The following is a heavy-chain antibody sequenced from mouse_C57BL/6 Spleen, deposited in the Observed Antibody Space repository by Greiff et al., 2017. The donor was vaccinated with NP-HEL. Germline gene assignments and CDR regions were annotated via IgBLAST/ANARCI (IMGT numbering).Heavy chain of an antibody. Sequence: QVHVKQPGAELVMPGASVKLSCKASGYTFTSYWMHWVKQRPGQGLEWIGEIDPSDSYTNYNQKFKGKSTLTVDKSSSTAYMQLSSLTSEDSAVYYCATAVVAPYFDYWGQGTTLTVSS. V-gene: IGHV1-69*01. CDR3: ATAVVAPYFDY. CDR2: IDPSDSYT. D-gene: IGHD1-1*01. J-gene: IGHJ2*01. CDR1: GYTFTSYW.